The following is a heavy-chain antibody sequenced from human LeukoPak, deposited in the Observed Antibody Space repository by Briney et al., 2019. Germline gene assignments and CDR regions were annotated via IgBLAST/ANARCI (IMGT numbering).Heavy chain of an antibody. CDR2: IRSKANSYAT. CDR3: TSSIAAAGNYYYGMDV. J-gene: IGHJ6*02. CDR1: GFTFSGSA. D-gene: IGHD6-13*01. V-gene: IGHV3-73*01. Sequence: PGGSLKLSCAASGFTFSGSAMHWVRQASGKGLEWVGRIRSKANSYATAYAASVKGRFTISRDDPKNTAYLQMNSLKTEDTAVYYCTSSIAAAGNYYYGMDVWGQGTTVTVSS.